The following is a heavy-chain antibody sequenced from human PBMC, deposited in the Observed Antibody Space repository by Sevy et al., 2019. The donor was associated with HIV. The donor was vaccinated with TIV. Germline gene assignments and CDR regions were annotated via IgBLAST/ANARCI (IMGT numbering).Heavy chain of an antibody. CDR2: INPNSGGT. Sequence: ASVKVSCKASGYTFTGYYMHWVRQAPGQGLEWMGWINPNSGGTNYAQKFQGRVTMTRDTSISTAYMELSRLRSDDTAVYYSAKGQPVITFGGVIVIGGDYWGQGTLVTVSS. J-gene: IGHJ4*02. CDR1: GYTFTGYY. D-gene: IGHD3-16*02. V-gene: IGHV1-2*02. CDR3: AKGQPVITFGGVIVIGGDY.